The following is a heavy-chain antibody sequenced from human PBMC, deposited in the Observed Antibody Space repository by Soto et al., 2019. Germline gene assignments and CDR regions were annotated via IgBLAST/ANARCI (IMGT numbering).Heavy chain of an antibody. CDR1: GFTFSSYA. Sequence: GSLRLSCAASGFTFSSYAMSWIRQAPGKGLEWIGYSSNSGSFTRYADSVKGRFSISRDNAKNSLYLQINSLRGDDTAIYYCVKSGDNYNALDYWGQGTPVTVSS. CDR2: SSNSGSFT. D-gene: IGHD1-1*01. J-gene: IGHJ4*02. CDR3: VKSGDNYNALDY. V-gene: IGHV3-11*06.